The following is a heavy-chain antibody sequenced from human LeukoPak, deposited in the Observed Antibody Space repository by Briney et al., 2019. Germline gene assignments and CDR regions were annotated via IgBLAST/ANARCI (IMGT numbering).Heavy chain of an antibody. V-gene: IGHV3-13*01. CDR2: IGTAGDT. D-gene: IGHD1-1*01. CDR3: ARVAKERVGGVYYFDY. J-gene: IGHJ4*02. Sequence: GGSLRLSCAASGFTFSDYDMHWVRQATGKGLEWVSAIGTAGDTYYTGSVKGRFTISRGNAKNSLYLQMNSLRAGDTAVYYCARVAKERVGGVYYFDYWGQGTLVTVSS. CDR1: GFTFSDYD.